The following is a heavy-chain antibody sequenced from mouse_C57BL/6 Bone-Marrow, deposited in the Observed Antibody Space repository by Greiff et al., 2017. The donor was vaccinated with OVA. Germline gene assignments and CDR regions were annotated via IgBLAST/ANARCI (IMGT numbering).Heavy chain of an antibody. D-gene: IGHD1-1*01. V-gene: IGHV1-81*01. CDR3: ARRKFITTVVYFDY. Sequence: LQESGAELARPGASVKLSCKASGYTFTSYGISWVKQRTGQGLEWIGEIYPRSGNTYYNEKFKGKATLTADKSSSTAYMELRSLTSEDSAVYFCARRKFITTVVYFDYWGQGTTLTVSS. CDR1: GYTFTSYG. J-gene: IGHJ2*01. CDR2: IYPRSGNT.